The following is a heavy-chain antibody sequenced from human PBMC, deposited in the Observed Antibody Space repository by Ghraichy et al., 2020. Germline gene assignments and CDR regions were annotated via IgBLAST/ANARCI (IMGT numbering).Heavy chain of an antibody. CDR2: ITWDGATT. V-gene: IGHV3-43*02. CDR3: AKDIVVVPADYYGMAV. Sequence: SCAASGFTFDDYAMHWVRQAPGKGLEWVSLITWDGATTSYADSVKGRFTISRDNNKNSLTLQMNSLRTEDTALYYCAKDIVVVPADYYGMAVWGQGTTVIVSS. D-gene: IGHD2-2*01. CDR1: GFTFDDYA. J-gene: IGHJ6*02.